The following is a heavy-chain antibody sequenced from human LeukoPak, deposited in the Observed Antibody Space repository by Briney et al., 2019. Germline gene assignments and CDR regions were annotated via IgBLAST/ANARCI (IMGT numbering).Heavy chain of an antibody. CDR2: ISSSSSYI. CDR3: AKVASADAQARLNY. D-gene: IGHD6-19*01. Sequence: PGGSLRLSCAASGFTFSSYWMNWVRQAPGKGLEWVSSISSSSSYIYYADSVKGRFTISRDNAKNSLYLQMNSLRADDTAVYYCAKVASADAQARLNYWGQGTLVTVSS. J-gene: IGHJ4*02. CDR1: GFTFSSYW. V-gene: IGHV3-21*04.